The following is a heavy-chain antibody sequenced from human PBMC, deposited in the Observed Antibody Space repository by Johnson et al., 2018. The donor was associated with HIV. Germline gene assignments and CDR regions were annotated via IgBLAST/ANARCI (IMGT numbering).Heavy chain of an antibody. CDR3: AKVHIAARWSDAFDI. Sequence: VQLVESGGGVVQPGRSLRLSCAASGFTFSSYAMHWVRKAPGKGLEWVAVISYDGSNKYYADSVQGRFTISRDNSKNTLFLQMNSLRAEVTAVYCWAKVHIAARWSDAFDIWGQGTMVTVSS. D-gene: IGHD6-6*01. CDR2: ISYDGSNK. V-gene: IGHV3-30-3*01. J-gene: IGHJ3*02. CDR1: GFTFSSYA.